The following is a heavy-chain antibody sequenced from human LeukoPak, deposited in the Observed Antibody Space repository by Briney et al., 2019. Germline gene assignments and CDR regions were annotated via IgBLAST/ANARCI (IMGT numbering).Heavy chain of an antibody. V-gene: IGHV1-46*01. Sequence: ASVKVSCKASGYTFTSYYMHWVRQAPGQGLEWMGIINPSGGSTSYAQKFQGRVTMTRDTSTSTVYMDLSSLRSEDTAVYYCAREEVVVAATHYYYYGMDVWGQGTTVIVSS. CDR3: AREEVVVAATHYYYYGMDV. CDR1: GYTFTSYY. D-gene: IGHD2-15*01. J-gene: IGHJ6*02. CDR2: INPSGGST.